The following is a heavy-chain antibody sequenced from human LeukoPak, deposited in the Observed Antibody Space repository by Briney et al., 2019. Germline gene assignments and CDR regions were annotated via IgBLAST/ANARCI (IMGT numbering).Heavy chain of an antibody. V-gene: IGHV4-59*11. Sequence: SPRLSLVRPVYYRSIRGHYWGSVRHTPGEGLGWIGYIHYSGGTKYNPSLKRRVAMPVDMSRNQSSPKFYSVIAADTAIYYCARPDMGDSTGDWFFDLGGRGTLITVSS. CDR3: ARPDMGDSTGDWFFDL. CDR2: IHYSGGT. J-gene: IGHJ2*01. D-gene: IGHD2-21*02. CDR1: YRSIRGHY.